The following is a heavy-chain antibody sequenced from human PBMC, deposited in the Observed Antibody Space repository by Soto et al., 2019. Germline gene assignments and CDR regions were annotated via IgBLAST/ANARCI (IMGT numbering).Heavy chain of an antibody. CDR3: ARRDYDILTGSDRAFDI. J-gene: IGHJ3*02. V-gene: IGHV5-51*01. D-gene: IGHD3-9*01. Sequence: PVESLKISCNGCGDSFTISWNGWVRQMPEKVLEWMGIIYPGDSDARYSPSFQGQVTISADNSINTAYLQLSSLKASDTAMYYCARRDYDILTGSDRAFDIWGQGTMVTVSS. CDR1: GDSFTISW. CDR2: IYPGDSDA.